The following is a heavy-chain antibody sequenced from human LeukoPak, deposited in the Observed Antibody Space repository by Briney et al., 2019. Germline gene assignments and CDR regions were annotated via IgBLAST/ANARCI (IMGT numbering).Heavy chain of an antibody. Sequence: GASVKVSCKASGYTFTSYGINWVRQAPGQGLEWMGWISAYNGDTNYAQKLQGRVTMTRDTSISTAYMELSRLRSDDTAVYYCARERMVRGVIPFYWGQGTLVTVSS. CDR3: ARERMVRGVIPFY. CDR1: GYTFTSYG. J-gene: IGHJ4*02. CDR2: ISAYNGDT. V-gene: IGHV1-18*01. D-gene: IGHD3-10*01.